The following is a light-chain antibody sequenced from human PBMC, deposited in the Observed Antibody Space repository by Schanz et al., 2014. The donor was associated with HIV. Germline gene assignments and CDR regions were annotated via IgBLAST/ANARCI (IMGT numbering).Light chain of an antibody. V-gene: IGLV2-14*03. Sequence: QSALTQPASVSGSPGQSITISCTGTSSDVGGYNYVSWYQQHPGKAPKLMIYDVSNRPSGISDRFSGSKSGNTASLTVSGLQAEDEAYYYCSSYAGSNSPHVVFGGGTKLTVL. CDR2: DVS. J-gene: IGLJ2*01. CDR1: SSDVGGYNY. CDR3: SSYAGSNSPHVV.